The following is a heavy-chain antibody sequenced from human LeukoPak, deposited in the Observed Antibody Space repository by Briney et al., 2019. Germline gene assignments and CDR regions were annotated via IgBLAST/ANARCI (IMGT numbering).Heavy chain of an antibody. D-gene: IGHD5-12*01. V-gene: IGHV1-8*01. CDR1: GYTFTSEE. CDR3: ARGKRGYDLGDYYYYMDV. CDR2: MNPNSGNT. J-gene: IGHJ6*03. Sequence: GSVEVACRGSGYTFTSEEINGVREATGQGLEWMGWMNPNSGNTGYAQKFQGRVTMTRNTSISTAYMELSSLRSEDTAVYYCARGKRGYDLGDYYYYMDVWGKGTTVTVSS.